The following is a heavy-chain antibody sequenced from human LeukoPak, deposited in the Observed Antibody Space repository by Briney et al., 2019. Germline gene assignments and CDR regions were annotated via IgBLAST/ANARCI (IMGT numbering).Heavy chain of an antibody. CDR1: GFTFSSYA. Sequence: GRSLRLSCAASGFTFSSYAMHWVRQAPGKGLEWVAVISYDGSNKYYADSVKGRFTISRDNSKNTLYLQMNSLRAEDTAVYYCARDLRVVGATKYYGMDVWGQGTTVTVSS. D-gene: IGHD1-26*01. V-gene: IGHV3-30*04. CDR2: ISYDGSNK. J-gene: IGHJ6*02. CDR3: ARDLRVVGATKYYGMDV.